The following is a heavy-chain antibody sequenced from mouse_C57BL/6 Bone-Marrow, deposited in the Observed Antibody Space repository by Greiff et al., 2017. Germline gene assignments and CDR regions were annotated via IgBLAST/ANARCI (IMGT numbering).Heavy chain of an antibody. Sequence: VQLQPPGTELVKPGASVKLSCKASGYTFTSYWMHWVKQRPGQGLEWIGNINPSNGGTTYNEKFKSKATLTVDKSSSTAYMQLSSLTSEDSAVYYCANKRGWSYAMDYWGQGTSVTVSS. CDR2: INPSNGGT. J-gene: IGHJ4*01. CDR3: ANKRGWSYAMDY. V-gene: IGHV1-53*01. CDR1: GYTFTSYW. D-gene: IGHD2-3*01.